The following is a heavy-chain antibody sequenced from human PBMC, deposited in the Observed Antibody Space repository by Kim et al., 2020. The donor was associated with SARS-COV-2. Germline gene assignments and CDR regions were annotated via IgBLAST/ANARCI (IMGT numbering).Heavy chain of an antibody. J-gene: IGHJ6*03. Sequence: MGWMNPNSGNTGYAQKFQGRVTMTRNTSISTAYMELSSLRSEDTAVYYCARAPPKWELLGYYYYYMDVWGKGTTVTVSS. CDR3: ARAPPKWELLGYYYYYMDV. CDR2: MNPNSGNT. D-gene: IGHD1-26*01. V-gene: IGHV1-8*01.